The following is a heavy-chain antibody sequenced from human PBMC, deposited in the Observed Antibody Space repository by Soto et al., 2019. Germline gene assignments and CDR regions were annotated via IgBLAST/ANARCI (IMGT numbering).Heavy chain of an antibody. D-gene: IGHD2-2*01. CDR3: ARGVVVVPAAKMSLDY. Sequence: GASVKVSCKASGYTFTGYYMHWVRQAPGQGLEWMGWINPNSGGTNYAQKFQGWVTMTRDTSISTAYMELSRLRSDDTAVYYCARGVVVVPAAKMSLDYWGQGTLVTVSS. CDR2: INPNSGGT. J-gene: IGHJ4*02. CDR1: GYTFTGYY. V-gene: IGHV1-2*04.